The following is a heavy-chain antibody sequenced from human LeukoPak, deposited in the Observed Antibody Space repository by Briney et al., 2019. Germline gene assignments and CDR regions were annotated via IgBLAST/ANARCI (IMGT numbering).Heavy chain of an antibody. CDR2: IYPDESNI. CDR3: ARPPSRGYSSSFEY. CDR1: GSSFPTYW. V-gene: IGHV5-51*01. J-gene: IGHJ4*02. D-gene: IGHD2-2*03. Sequence: GESLQISCQGSGSSFPTYWIAWGRQLPGKGLEWMGIIYPDESNIRYSPSLQGQVTISADKSISTAYLQWSSLKASDTAMYYCARPPSRGYSSSFEYWGQGTLVTVSS.